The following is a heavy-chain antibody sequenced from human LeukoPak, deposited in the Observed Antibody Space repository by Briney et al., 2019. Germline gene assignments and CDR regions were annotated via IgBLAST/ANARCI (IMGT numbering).Heavy chain of an antibody. Sequence: SVKDSCKASGGTFNSYAISWVRQAPGQGLEWMGRIIPILGIANYAQKFQGKVTITADNSPSTAYMELSSLRSEDTAVYYCAMTPYSSSWYVPHFDYWGQGTLVTVSS. CDR2: IIPILGIA. J-gene: IGHJ4*02. V-gene: IGHV1-69*04. CDR3: AMTPYSSSWYVPHFDY. CDR1: GGTFNSYA. D-gene: IGHD6-13*01.